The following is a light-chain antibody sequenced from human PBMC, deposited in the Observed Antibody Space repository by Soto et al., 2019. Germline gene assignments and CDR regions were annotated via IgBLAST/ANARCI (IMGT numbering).Light chain of an antibody. CDR1: QTVGSTS. CDR2: GTS. V-gene: IGKV3-20*01. J-gene: IGKJ1*01. CDR3: QHSGQP. Sequence: IWLTQSPGTLSLSPGERTTLSCGTSQTVGSTSLAWYQHKPGQAPRLLMYGTSNRATGIPERFSGSGSGTDFTLTISRLEPEDFAVYYCQHSGQPFGQGTKVDIK.